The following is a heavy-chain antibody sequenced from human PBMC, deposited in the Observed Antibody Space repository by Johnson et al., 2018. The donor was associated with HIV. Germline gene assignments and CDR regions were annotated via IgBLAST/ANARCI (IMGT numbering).Heavy chain of an antibody. Sequence: VQLVESGGGLVQPGGSLRLSCAASGFTVSSNYMSWVRQAPGKGLEWVGRIKRKIEAEATDYAAPVKGRFTISRNDSKNTLFLQMSRLKTDDTAVYYCTTAIVIDAFDIWGQGTDVIVSS. D-gene: IGHD3-16*02. V-gene: IGHV3-15*01. CDR3: TTAIVIDAFDI. J-gene: IGHJ3*02. CDR1: GFTVSSNY. CDR2: IKRKIEAEAT.